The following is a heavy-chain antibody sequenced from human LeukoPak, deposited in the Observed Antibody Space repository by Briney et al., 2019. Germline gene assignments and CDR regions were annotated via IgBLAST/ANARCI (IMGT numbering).Heavy chain of an antibody. CDR3: ARGSRFFYGYGQGTYYFDY. D-gene: IGHD5-18*01. Sequence: GASVKVSCKASGYTFTDHYMHWVRQAPGQGLEWMGWINPNSGGTNYAQKFQGRVTMTRDTSISTAYMELSRLRSDDTAVYYCARGSRFFYGYGQGTYYFDYWGQGTLVTVSS. CDR2: INPNSGGT. J-gene: IGHJ4*02. V-gene: IGHV1-2*02. CDR1: GYTFTDHY.